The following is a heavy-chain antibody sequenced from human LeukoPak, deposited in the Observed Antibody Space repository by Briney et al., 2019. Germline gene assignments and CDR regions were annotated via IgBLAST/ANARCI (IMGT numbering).Heavy chain of an antibody. J-gene: IGHJ4*02. CDR1: GFTFSSYA. CDR2: ISGSGGST. Sequence: HPGVSLRLSCAASGFTFSSYAMSWVRQAPGKGLEWVSAISGSGGSTYYADSVKGRFTISRDNSKNTLYLQMNSLRAEDTAVYYCAKGDLLRYFDWLLPLGSFDYWGQGTLVTVSS. D-gene: IGHD3-9*01. V-gene: IGHV3-23*01. CDR3: AKGDLLRYFDWLLPLGSFDY.